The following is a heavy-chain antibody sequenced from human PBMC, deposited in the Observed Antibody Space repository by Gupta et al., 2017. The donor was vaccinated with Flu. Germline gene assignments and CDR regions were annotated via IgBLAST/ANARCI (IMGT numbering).Heavy chain of an antibody. V-gene: IGHV4-39*01. J-gene: IGHJ4*02. Sequence: QLQLQESGPGRVKPSETLSLACTVSSGSATNSSYYWGWIRQPPGKGLEWIGSIFYSGTTYYKPSLQSRVTISVDTDKNQFSLKLSVVTAADTAVYYCARREQDWGYSSSSGVWDYWGQGTLVTVS. D-gene: IGHD6-6*01. CDR1: SGSATNSSYY. CDR3: ARREQDWGYSSSSGVWDY. CDR2: IFYSGTT.